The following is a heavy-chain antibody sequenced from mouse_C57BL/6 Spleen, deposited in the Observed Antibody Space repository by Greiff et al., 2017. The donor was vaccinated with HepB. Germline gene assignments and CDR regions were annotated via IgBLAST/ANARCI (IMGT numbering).Heavy chain of an antibody. V-gene: IGHV1-82*01. CDR1: GYAFSSSW. J-gene: IGHJ3*01. D-gene: IGHD3-2*02. Sequence: VQLQQSGPELVKPGASVKISCKASGYAFSSSWMNWVKQRPGKGLEWIGRIYPGDGDTNYNGKFKGKATLTADKSSSTAYMQLSSLTSEDSAVYCCARGDSSGYPYWGQGTLVTVSA. CDR3: ARGDSSGYPY. CDR2: IYPGDGDT.